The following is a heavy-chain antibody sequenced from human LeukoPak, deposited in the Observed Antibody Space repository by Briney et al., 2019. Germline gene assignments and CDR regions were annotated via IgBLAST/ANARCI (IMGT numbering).Heavy chain of an antibody. D-gene: IGHD3-16*01. CDR2: IRYDGSTT. V-gene: IGHV3-30*02. CDR1: GFTFSSYG. CDR3: AERPRAENYDYVWGSSSYSYYMDV. Sequence: PGGSLRLSCAASGFTFSSYGMHWVRQAPGKGLEWVAFIRYDGSTTYYADSVKGRFTISRDNSKNTLYLQMNSLRTEDTAVYYCAERPRAENYDYVWGSSSYSYYMDVWGKGTTVTISS. J-gene: IGHJ6*03.